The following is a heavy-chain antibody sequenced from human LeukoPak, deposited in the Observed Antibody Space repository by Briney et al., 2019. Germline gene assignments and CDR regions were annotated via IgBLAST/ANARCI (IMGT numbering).Heavy chain of an antibody. CDR1: GYSISSGYY. J-gene: IGHJ4*02. D-gene: IGHD6-19*01. CDR3: ARGCGWPPHFDY. Sequence: PSETLSLTCTVSGYSISSGYYWGWIRQPPGKGLEWIGSIYHSGSTYHNPSLKSRVTISVDTSKNQFSLKLSSVTAADTAVYYCARGCGWPPHFDYWGQGTLVTVSS. CDR2: IYHSGST. V-gene: IGHV4-38-2*02.